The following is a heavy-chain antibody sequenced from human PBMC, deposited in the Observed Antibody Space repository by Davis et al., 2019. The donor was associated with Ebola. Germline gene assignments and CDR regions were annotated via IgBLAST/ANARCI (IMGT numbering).Heavy chain of an antibody. CDR3: ARLRFLEWLSLLWFDP. J-gene: IGHJ5*02. CDR1: GFTFSSYA. CDR2: INHSGST. V-gene: IGHV4-34*01. D-gene: IGHD3-3*01. Sequence: ESLKISCAASGFTFSSYAMSWVRQPPGKGLEWIGEINHSGSTNYNPSLKSRVTISVDTSKNQFSLKLSSVTAADTAVYYCARLRFLEWLSLLWFDPWGQGTLVTVSS.